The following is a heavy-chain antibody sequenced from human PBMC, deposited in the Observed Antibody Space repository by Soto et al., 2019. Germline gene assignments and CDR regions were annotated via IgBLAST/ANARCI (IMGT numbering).Heavy chain of an antibody. CDR2: IKQDGSEK. J-gene: IGHJ3*02. CDR3: ARDSAGYYDSSGYYSHDAFDI. CDR1: GFTFSSYW. Sequence: PGGSLRLSCAASGFTFSSYWMSWVRQAPGKGLGWVANIKQDGSEKYYVDSVKGRFTISRDNAKNSLYLQMNSLRAEDTAVYYCARDSAGYYDSSGYYSHDAFDIWGQGTMVTVSS. V-gene: IGHV3-7*03. D-gene: IGHD3-22*01.